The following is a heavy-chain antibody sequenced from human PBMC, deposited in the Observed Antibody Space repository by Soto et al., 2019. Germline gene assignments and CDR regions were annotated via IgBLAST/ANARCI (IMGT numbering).Heavy chain of an antibody. Sequence: EVQLLESGGGWLQPGGSLRLSCAASGFTFSSYAMNWVRQAPGKGLEWVSGITGSGAGSYYSDSVKGRFTISRDNSKQTLYLQMNSLGVEDTAVDYCAKAYSTSWPNDWFDTWGQGTLVTVSS. V-gene: IGHV3-23*01. D-gene: IGHD2-2*01. CDR2: ITGSGAGS. CDR3: AKAYSTSWPNDWFDT. J-gene: IGHJ5*02. CDR1: GFTFSSYA.